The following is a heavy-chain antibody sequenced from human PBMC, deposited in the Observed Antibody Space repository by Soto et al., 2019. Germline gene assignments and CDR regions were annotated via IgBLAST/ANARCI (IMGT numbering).Heavy chain of an antibody. D-gene: IGHD4-4*01. J-gene: IGHJ5*02. CDR1: GGSVSSGSYY. CDR3: ARDHDYTWFDP. V-gene: IGHV4-61*01. CDR2: IYYSGST. Sequence: SETLSLTCTVSGGSVSSGSYYWSWIRQPPGKGLEWIGYIYYSGSTNYNPSLKSRVTISVDTSKNQFSLKLSSVTAADTAVYYCARDHDYTWFDPWGQGTLVTVSS.